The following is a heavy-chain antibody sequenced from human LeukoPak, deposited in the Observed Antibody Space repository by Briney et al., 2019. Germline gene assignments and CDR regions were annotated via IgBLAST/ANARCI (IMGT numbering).Heavy chain of an antibody. CDR1: VFTYSNAW. J-gene: IGHJ5*02. D-gene: IGHD4-17*01. CDR3: TRRHDYGDCLNWFTP. CDR2: IKSNTGGGTT. V-gene: IGHV3-15*01. Sequence: PGGSLRLSCASSVFTYSNAWMSCARQAPGKGLEWVGRIKSNTGGGTTDYAAPVRGRFTIARDDSKTALYLQMNSLITEDTAVYYCTRRHDYGDCLNWFTPWGQPTLVTVSS.